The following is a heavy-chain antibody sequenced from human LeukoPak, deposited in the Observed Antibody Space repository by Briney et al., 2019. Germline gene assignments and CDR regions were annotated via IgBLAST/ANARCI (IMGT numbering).Heavy chain of an antibody. Sequence: ASVKVSCKASGYTFISYYMHWVRQAPGQGLEWMGIINPSGGSTRYAQKFQDRVTMTRDTSTSTVYMELSSLKSEDTAVYYCAREDVVLVDAVRYQYYGMDVWGQGTTVTVSS. V-gene: IGHV1-46*01. CDR1: GYTFISYY. CDR2: INPSGGST. D-gene: IGHD2-8*01. CDR3: AREDVVLVDAVRYQYYGMDV. J-gene: IGHJ6*02.